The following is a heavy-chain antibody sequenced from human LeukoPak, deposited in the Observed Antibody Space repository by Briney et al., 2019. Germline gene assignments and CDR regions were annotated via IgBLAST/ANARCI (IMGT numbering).Heavy chain of an antibody. V-gene: IGHV4-61*02. Sequence: QTSETLSLTCTVSGGSISSGSYYWSWIRQPAGKGLEWIGRIYTSGSTNYNPSLKSRVTISVDTSKNQFSLKLSSVTAADTAVYYCARSTVRGVHTYYFDYWGQGTLVTVSS. CDR1: GGSISSGSYY. J-gene: IGHJ4*02. D-gene: IGHD3-10*01. CDR2: IYTSGST. CDR3: ARSTVRGVHTYYFDY.